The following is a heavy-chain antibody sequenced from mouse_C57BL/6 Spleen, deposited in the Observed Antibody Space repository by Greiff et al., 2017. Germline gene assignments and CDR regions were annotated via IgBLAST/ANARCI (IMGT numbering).Heavy chain of an antibody. CDR2: INPSSGYT. V-gene: IGHV1-4*01. Sequence: VQLQESGAELARPGASVKMSCKASGYTFTSYTMHWVKQRPGQGLEWIGYINPSSGYTKYNQKFKDKATLTADKSSSTAYMQLSSLTSEDSAVYYCANFYYGRSSDFDYWGQGTTLTVSS. J-gene: IGHJ2*01. CDR1: GYTFTSYT. CDR3: ANFYYGRSSDFDY. D-gene: IGHD1-1*01.